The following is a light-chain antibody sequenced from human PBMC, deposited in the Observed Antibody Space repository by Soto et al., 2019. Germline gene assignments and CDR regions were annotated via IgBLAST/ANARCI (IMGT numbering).Light chain of an antibody. Sequence: DIEMTQSPSSLSASVGDRVTITCRASQNFNSNLNWYQQKPGKAPMLLIYGASILQSGVPSRFGGSGSGTDFTLTISSLQPEDFATYYCQQSYSMPPITFGQGTRLEI. CDR2: GAS. J-gene: IGKJ5*01. CDR1: QNFNSN. V-gene: IGKV1-39*01. CDR3: QQSYSMPPIT.